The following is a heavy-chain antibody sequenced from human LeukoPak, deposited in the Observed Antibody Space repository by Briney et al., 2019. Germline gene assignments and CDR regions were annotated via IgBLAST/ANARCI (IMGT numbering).Heavy chain of an antibody. V-gene: IGHV3-23*01. CDR2: ISGSGGST. D-gene: IGHD3-22*01. CDR1: GFTFSNYG. Sequence: GGSLRLSCAASGFTFSNYGVTWVRQAPGKGLEWVSGISGSGGSTYYADSVKGRFTISRDNSKNTLYLQMNGLRVEDTAVYYCAKGHYYDSSGYFYYFDYWGQGTLVTVSS. CDR3: AKGHYYDSSGYFYYFDY. J-gene: IGHJ4*02.